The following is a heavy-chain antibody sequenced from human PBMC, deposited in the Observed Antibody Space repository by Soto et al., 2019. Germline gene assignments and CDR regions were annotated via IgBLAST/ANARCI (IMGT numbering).Heavy chain of an antibody. D-gene: IGHD3-10*01. Sequence: QVQLQQSGPGLVKPSGTLSLTCDVSGVSISSSSWWSWVRQPPGKGLEWVGEIYHSGSTNYNPSLKRRXTXSXXKSKNQFALRLTSVTAADTAVYYCAGGFGSGHYDYWGQGSLVTVSS. CDR1: GVSISSSSW. J-gene: IGHJ4*02. CDR2: IYHSGST. CDR3: AGGFGSGHYDY. V-gene: IGHV4-4*02.